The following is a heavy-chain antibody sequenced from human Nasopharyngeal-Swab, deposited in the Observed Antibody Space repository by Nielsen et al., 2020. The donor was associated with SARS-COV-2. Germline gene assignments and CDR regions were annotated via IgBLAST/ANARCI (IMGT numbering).Heavy chain of an antibody. D-gene: IGHD6-19*01. CDR2: IYYSGST. J-gene: IGHJ6*02. CDR3: ASRLGYSSGWAPLGYYYYGMDV. CDR1: GGSISSSSYY. Sequence: GSLRLSCTVSGGSISSSSYYWGWIRQPPGMGLEWIGSIYYSGSTYYNPSLKSRVTISVDTSKNQFTLKLSSVTAADTAVYYCASRLGYSSGWAPLGYYYYGMDVWGQGTTVTVSS. V-gene: IGHV4-39*01.